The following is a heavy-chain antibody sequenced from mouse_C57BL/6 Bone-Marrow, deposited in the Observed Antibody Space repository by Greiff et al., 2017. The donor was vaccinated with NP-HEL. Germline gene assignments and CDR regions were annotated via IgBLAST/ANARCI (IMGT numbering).Heavy chain of an antibody. J-gene: IGHJ4*01. CDR3: ARERDYYGAMDY. D-gene: IGHD1-1*01. V-gene: IGHV1-69*01. CDR2: IDPSDSYT. CDR1: GYTFTSYW. Sequence: VQLQQPGAELVMPGASVKLSCKASGYTFTSYWMHWVKQRPGQGLEWIGEIDPSDSYTNYNQKFKGKSTLTVDKSSSTAYMQLSSLTSEDSAVYYWARERDYYGAMDYWGQGTSVTVSA.